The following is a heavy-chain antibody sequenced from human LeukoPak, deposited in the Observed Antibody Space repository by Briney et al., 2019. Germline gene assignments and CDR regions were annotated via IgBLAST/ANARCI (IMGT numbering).Heavy chain of an antibody. CDR3: AKELWSGYHNPFDS. CDR2: IRGGSEST. Sequence: GGSLRLSCAASGFTFSNYAMSWVRQAPGKGLEWVSSIRGGSESTAYAGSVKGRLTISRDNSKNMLYMQMNSLRVEDTAVYYCAKELWSGYHNPFDSWGQGNLVTVSS. V-gene: IGHV3-23*01. J-gene: IGHJ4*02. D-gene: IGHD3-3*01. CDR1: GFTFSNYA.